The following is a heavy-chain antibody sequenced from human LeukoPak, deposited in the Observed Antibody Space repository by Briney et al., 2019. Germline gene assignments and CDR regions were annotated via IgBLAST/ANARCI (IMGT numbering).Heavy chain of an antibody. CDR3: ARDGCSSTSCYATYRFDY. D-gene: IGHD2-2*01. CDR1: GGTFSSYA. CDR2: IIPIFGTA. Sequence: GASVKVSCKASGGTFSSYAISWVRQAPGQGLEWMGGIIPIFGTANYAQKFQGRVTITADESTSTAYMELSSLRSEDTAVYYCARDGCSSTSCYATYRFDYWGQGTLVTVSS. J-gene: IGHJ4*02. V-gene: IGHV1-69*13.